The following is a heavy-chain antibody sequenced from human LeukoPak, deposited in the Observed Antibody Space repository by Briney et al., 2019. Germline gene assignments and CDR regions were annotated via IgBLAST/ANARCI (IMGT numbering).Heavy chain of an antibody. J-gene: IGHJ4*02. CDR3: ARDPGDGRFLEWLSLIFDF. CDR1: GYTFTSYG. D-gene: IGHD3-3*01. CDR2: INPNSGGT. V-gene: IGHV1-2*02. Sequence: ASVKVSCKASGYTFTSYGISWVRQAPGQGLEWMGWINPNSGGTNYAQKFQGRVTMTRDTSINTAYMELSSLRSDDTAVYYCARDPGDGRFLEWLSLIFDFWGQGTLVTVSS.